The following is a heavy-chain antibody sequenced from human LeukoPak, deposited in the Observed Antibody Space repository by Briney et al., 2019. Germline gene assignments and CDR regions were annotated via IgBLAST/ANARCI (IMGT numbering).Heavy chain of an antibody. CDR3: ARDQGSMIVVPTTNWYFDL. D-gene: IGHD3-22*01. Sequence: GGSLRLSCAASGFTFSNYWMSWVRQAPGKGLEWLANINQDGSEIYYVDSVKGRFTISRNNGKNSLYLQINSLRADDTAVYYCARDQGSMIVVPTTNWYFDLWGRGTLVTVSS. CDR2: INQDGSEI. V-gene: IGHV3-7*01. CDR1: GFTFSNYW. J-gene: IGHJ2*01.